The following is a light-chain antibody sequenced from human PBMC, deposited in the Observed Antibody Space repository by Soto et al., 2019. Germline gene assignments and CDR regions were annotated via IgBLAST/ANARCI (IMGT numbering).Light chain of an antibody. J-gene: IGKJ3*01. CDR1: RTVNIN. CDR3: QQYHYWPFT. CDR2: GAS. Sequence: EIVVTQSPATLSVSPGERATLSCRASRTVNINFAWYQHKPGQAPRLLIYGASTRATGVPARFSGSGSGTDFTLTISSLQSEDFAVYFCQQYHYWPFTFGSGTKVDF. V-gene: IGKV3-15*01.